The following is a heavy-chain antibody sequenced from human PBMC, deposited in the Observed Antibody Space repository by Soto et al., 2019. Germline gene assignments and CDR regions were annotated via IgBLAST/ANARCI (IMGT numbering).Heavy chain of an antibody. Sequence: PSEPLSLTCAVSGYSISSGYYWGWIRQPPGKGLEWIGSSYHSGSTYYNPSLKSRVIISVDTSKNQFSLKLSSVTAADTAVYYCARGGYCSSTSCFYNWFDPWGQGTLVTVSS. CDR3: ARGGYCSSTSCFYNWFDP. CDR1: GYSISSGYY. D-gene: IGHD2-2*01. V-gene: IGHV4-38-2*01. J-gene: IGHJ5*02. CDR2: SYHSGST.